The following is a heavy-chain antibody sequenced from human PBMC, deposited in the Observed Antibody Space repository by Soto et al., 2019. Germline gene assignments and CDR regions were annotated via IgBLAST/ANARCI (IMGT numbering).Heavy chain of an antibody. Sequence: ALSLTCGVSGGSLSGSTYSWNWIRQPPGKDLEWLAHIFPGGATYYNPSLKSRVTISIHVSKNIVSLILRAWTAAETAVYYCARSREFDYWSQGTLVTVSS. D-gene: IGHD6-13*01. J-gene: IGHJ4*02. CDR2: IFPGGAT. CDR1: GGSLSGSTYS. CDR3: ARSREFDY. V-gene: IGHV4-30-2*01.